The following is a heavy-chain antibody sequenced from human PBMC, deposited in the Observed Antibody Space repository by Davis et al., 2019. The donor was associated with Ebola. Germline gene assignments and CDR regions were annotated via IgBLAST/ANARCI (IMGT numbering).Heavy chain of an antibody. J-gene: IGHJ4*02. CDR1: GFTFSSYG. CDR2: ISSSSSYI. V-gene: IGHV3-21*01. CDR3: ARLRYFDWTYFDY. Sequence: GGSLRLSCAASGFTFSSYGMHWVRQAPGKGLEWVSSISSSSSYIYYADSVKGRFTISRDNAKNSLYLQMNSLRAEDTAVYYCARLRYFDWTYFDYWGQGTLVTVSS. D-gene: IGHD3-9*01.